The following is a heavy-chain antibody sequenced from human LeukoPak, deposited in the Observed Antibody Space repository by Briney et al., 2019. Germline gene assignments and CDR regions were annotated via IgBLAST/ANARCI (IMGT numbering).Heavy chain of an antibody. V-gene: IGHV3-23*01. CDR1: GFTFSSYA. D-gene: IGHD1/OR15-1a*01. CDR2: ISGNGDTT. CDR3: VKDVNRSTY. Sequence: QPGGSLRLSCAASGFTFSSYAMTWVRQAPGKGLEWVSVISGNGDTTYYADSVKGRFTISRDNSRNTVYLQMNSLRGDDTAVYYCVKDVNRSTYWGQGTLVTVSS. J-gene: IGHJ4*02.